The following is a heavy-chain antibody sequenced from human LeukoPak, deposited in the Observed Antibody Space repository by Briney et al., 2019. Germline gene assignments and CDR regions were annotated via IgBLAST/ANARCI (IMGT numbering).Heavy chain of an antibody. V-gene: IGHV3-48*03. D-gene: IGHD5-18*01. CDR2: ISRGGDEI. J-gene: IGHJ4*02. CDR1: GFSFSSYE. Sequence: PGGSLRLSCTASGFSFSSYEMNWVRQAPGKGLQWISYISRGGDEIYYADSVKGRFTVSRENAKNSLYLQMNSLRAEDTAVYYCARDRPDRGYSYGRDFDYWGQGTLVTVCS. CDR3: ARDRPDRGYSYGRDFDY.